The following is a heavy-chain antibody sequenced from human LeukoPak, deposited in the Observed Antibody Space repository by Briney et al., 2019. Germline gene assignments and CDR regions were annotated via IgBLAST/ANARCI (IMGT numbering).Heavy chain of an antibody. CDR2: ISYGGGTK. D-gene: IGHD2-15*01. Sequence: GGSLRLSCAASGFSFSDYYINWIRQARGKGLEWVSYISYGGGTKHYADCVKGRFSVSRDNAKNSVILQMNSLRDEDTAVYYCVRGGQCSGGSCYADYFYYYMDVWGKGTTVTVSS. CDR3: VRGGQCSGGSCYADYFYYYMDV. V-gene: IGHV3-11*04. J-gene: IGHJ6*03. CDR1: GFSFSDYY.